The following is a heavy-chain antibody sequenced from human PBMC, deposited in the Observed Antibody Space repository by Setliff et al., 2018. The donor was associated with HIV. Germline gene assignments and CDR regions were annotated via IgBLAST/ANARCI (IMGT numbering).Heavy chain of an antibody. D-gene: IGHD5-18*01. Sequence: NTGGSLRLSCVASGFTFNTAWVTWVRQAPGKGLEWLGRIQSKIDGGTTDHAAPVKGRFTISRDDSKNTLYLQMNSLNTEDTAVYYCTSDLDTAMPQIDYWGQGTLVTVSS. CDR3: TSDLDTAMPQIDY. V-gene: IGHV3-15*01. CDR2: IQSKIDGGTT. CDR1: GFTFNTAW. J-gene: IGHJ4*02.